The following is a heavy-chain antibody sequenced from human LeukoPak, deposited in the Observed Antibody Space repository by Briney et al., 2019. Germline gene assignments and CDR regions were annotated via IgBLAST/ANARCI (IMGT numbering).Heavy chain of an antibody. V-gene: IGHV4-34*01. CDR3: ASWLAGYSSSWYDY. CDR1: GGSFSGYY. D-gene: IGHD6-13*01. CDR2: INHSGST. J-gene: IGHJ4*02. Sequence: SETLSPTCAVYGGSFSGYYWSWIRQPPGKGLEWIGEINHSGSTNYNPSLKSRVTISVDTSKNQFSLKLSSVTAADTAVYYCASWLAGYSSSWYDYWGQGTLVTVSS.